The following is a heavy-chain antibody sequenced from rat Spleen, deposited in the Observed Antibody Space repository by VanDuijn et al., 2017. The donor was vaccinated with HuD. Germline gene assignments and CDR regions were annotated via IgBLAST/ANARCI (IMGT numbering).Heavy chain of an antibody. V-gene: IGHV2-63*01. J-gene: IGHJ2*01. CDR1: GFSLTSNG. CDR3: TRDTDDVDY. Sequence: QVQLKESGPGLAQPSQTLSLTCTVSGFSLTSNGVSWVRQPPGKGLEWMGKMRYDGDTAYNSAIKTRRSITRDTSKNQVFLKMNSLQTEDTGTYYGTRDTDDVDYWGQGVMVTVSS. CDR2: MRYDGDT.